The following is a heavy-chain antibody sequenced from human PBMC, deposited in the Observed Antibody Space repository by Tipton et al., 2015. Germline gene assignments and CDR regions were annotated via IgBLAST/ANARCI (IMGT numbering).Heavy chain of an antibody. D-gene: IGHD3-9*01. CDR3: ARGRRIIRYFDE. CDR2: INHSGNT. J-gene: IGHJ4*02. V-gene: IGHV4-34*01. CDR1: GFTFDDHA. Sequence: LRLSCVVSGFTFDDHAMHWVRQAPGKGLEWIGEINHSGNTKYNPSFKSRVNISVDASKNHFSLKMKSVTAADTAVYYCARGRRIIRYFDEWGQGSLVTVSS.